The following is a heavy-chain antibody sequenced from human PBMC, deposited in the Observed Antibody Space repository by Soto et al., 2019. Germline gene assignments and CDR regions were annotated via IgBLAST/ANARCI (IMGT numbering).Heavy chain of an antibody. D-gene: IGHD3-3*01. CDR3: ARASHYDFWSGYYRGAHRGGDY. V-gene: IGHV3-30-3*01. J-gene: IGHJ4*02. CDR2: ISYDGSNK. CDR1: GFTFSSYA. Sequence: QVQLVESGGGVVQPGRSLRLSCAASGFTFSSYAMHWVRQAPGKGLEWVAVISYDGSNKYYADSVKGRFTISRDNSKNTLYLQMNSLRAEDTAVYYCARASHYDFWSGYYRGAHRGGDYWGQGTLVTVSS.